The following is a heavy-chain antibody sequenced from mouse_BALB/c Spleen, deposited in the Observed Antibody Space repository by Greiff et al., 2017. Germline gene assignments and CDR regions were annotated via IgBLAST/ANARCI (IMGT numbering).Heavy chain of an antibody. J-gene: IGHJ4*01. Sequence: VQLQQSGPELVKPGASVKMSCKASGYTFTDYVISWVKQRTGQGLEWIGEIYPGSGSTYYNEKFKGKATLTADKSSNTAYMQLSSLTSEDSAVYFCASALYGNYVAMDYWGQGTSVTVSS. CDR3: ASALYGNYVAMDY. CDR1: GYTFTDYV. D-gene: IGHD2-10*02. V-gene: IGHV1-77*01. CDR2: IYPGSGST.